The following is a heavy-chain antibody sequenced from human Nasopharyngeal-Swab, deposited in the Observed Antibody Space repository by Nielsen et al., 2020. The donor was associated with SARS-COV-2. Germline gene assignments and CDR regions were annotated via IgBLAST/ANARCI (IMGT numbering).Heavy chain of an antibody. D-gene: IGHD3-3*01. CDR2: IIPIFGTA. CDR1: GGIFSCYA. J-gene: IGHJ5*02. V-gene: IGHV1-69*13. Sequence: SVKASCKASGGIFSCYAISWLRPAPGQGLEWMGGIIPIFGTANYAQKFQGRVTITADESTSTAYMELSSLRSEDTAVYYCARNPGVVLEYGWFDPWGQGTLVTVSS. CDR3: ARNPGVVLEYGWFDP.